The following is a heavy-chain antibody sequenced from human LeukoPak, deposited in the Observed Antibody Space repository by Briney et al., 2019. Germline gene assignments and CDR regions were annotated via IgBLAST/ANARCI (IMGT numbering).Heavy chain of an antibody. CDR3: ARDFGWLSGFDY. V-gene: IGHV3-30-3*01. D-gene: IGHD3-9*01. CDR1: GFTFSSYV. J-gene: IGHJ4*02. CDR2: ISFDGSNK. Sequence: GGSLRLSCAASGFTFSSYVMHWVRQAPPEELEWVAVISFDGSNKYYGDSLKGRFTISRDNSKNTLYLQMNSLRGEDMAIYYCARDFGWLSGFDYWGQGTLVTVSS.